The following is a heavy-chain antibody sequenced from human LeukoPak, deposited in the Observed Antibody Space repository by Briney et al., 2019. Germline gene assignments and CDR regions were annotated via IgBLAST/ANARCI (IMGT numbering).Heavy chain of an antibody. J-gene: IGHJ4*02. CDR1: GFTFSSYW. V-gene: IGHV3-7*01. CDR2: IKQDGSEK. CDR3: ARVTGVPAAIRGGFDY. Sequence: PGGSLRLSCAASGFTFSSYWMSWVRQAPGKGLEWVANIKQDGSEKYYVDSVKGRFTISRDNAKNSLYLQMSSLRAEDTAVYYCARVTGVPAAIRGGFDYWGQGTLVTVSS. D-gene: IGHD2-2*02.